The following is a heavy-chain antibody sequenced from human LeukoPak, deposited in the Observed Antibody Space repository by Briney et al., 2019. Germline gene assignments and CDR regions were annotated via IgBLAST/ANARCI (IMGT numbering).Heavy chain of an antibody. CDR3: ARQGPDYYGSGSSSYFDY. V-gene: IGHV1-69*13. J-gene: IGHJ4*02. CDR2: IIPIFGTA. D-gene: IGHD3-10*01. Sequence: ASVKVSCKASGGTFSSYAISWVRQAPGQGFEWMGGIIPIFGTANYAQKFQGRVTITADESTSTAYMELSSLRSEDTAVYYCARQGPDYYGSGSSSYFDYWGQGTLVTVSS. CDR1: GGTFSSYA.